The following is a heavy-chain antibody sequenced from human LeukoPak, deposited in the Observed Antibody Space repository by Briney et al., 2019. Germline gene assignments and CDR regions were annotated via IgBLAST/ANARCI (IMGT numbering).Heavy chain of an antibody. J-gene: IGHJ2*01. D-gene: IGHD3-10*01. Sequence: KPSETLSLTCTVSSGSISSYYWSWIRQPPGKGLEWVGYISYSGSTNYNPSLKSLVTISVDTSKNQFSLKLSSVTAADTAVYYCARYGVWFGELSSWYFDLWGRGTLVTVSS. CDR3: ARYGVWFGELSSWYFDL. V-gene: IGHV4-59*01. CDR1: SGSISSYY. CDR2: ISYSGST.